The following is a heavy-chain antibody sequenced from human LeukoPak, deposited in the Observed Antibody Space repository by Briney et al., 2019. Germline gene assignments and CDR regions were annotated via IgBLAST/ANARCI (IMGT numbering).Heavy chain of an antibody. D-gene: IGHD1-26*01. CDR1: GYTFTGYY. CDR3: ARDGTTTDDY. J-gene: IGHJ4*02. Sequence: ASVKVSCKASGYTFTGYYMHWVRQAPGQGLEWMGWISAYNDNTNYAQKFQGRVTMTTDTSTSTAYMELRSLRSDDTAVYYCARDGTTTDDYWGQGTLVTVSS. V-gene: IGHV1-18*04. CDR2: ISAYNDNT.